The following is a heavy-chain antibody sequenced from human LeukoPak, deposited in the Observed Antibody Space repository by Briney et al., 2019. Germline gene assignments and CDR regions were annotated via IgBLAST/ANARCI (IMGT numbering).Heavy chain of an antibody. CDR1: GGTFSSYA. Sequence: PVKVSCKASGGTFSSYAISWVRQAPGQGLEWMGGIIPIFGTANYAQKFQGKVTITADESTSTAYMELSSLRSEDTAIYYCARGWDYDSGGRPTAYVYWGQGTLVSVSS. CDR2: IIPIFGTA. V-gene: IGHV1-69*13. J-gene: IGHJ4*02. CDR3: ARGWDYDSGGRPTAYVY. D-gene: IGHD3-22*01.